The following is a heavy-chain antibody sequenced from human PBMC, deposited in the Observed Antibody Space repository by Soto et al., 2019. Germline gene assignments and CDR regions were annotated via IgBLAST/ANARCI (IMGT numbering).Heavy chain of an antibody. CDR3: AIPLPKQQLVRGAFDH. V-gene: IGHV1-69*01. CDR2: SIPVFGTA. Sequence: QVQLVQSGAEVKKPGSSVKLSCKTSGGTFRNYAINWVRQAPGQGLEWMGWSIPVFGTANYAQTFQGRFTITADESTSTAYMELSSLRSEDTAVYYCAIPLPKQQLVRGAFDHWGQGTLVTVAS. CDR1: GGTFRNYA. D-gene: IGHD6-13*01. J-gene: IGHJ4*02.